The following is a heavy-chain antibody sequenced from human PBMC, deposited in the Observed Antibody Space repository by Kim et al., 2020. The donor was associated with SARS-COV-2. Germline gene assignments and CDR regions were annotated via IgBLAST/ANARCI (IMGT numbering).Heavy chain of an antibody. Sequence: GGSLRLSCAAYGFTFSSYAMHWVRQAPGKGLEWVAVIWYDGSNKYYADSVKGRFTISRDNSKNTLYLQMNSLRAEDTAVYYCAKGAIGSYVYYFDYWGQGTLVTVSS. J-gene: IGHJ4*02. CDR1: GFTFSSYA. CDR2: IWYDGSNK. CDR3: AKGAIGSYVYYFDY. V-gene: IGHV3-33*06. D-gene: IGHD1-26*01.